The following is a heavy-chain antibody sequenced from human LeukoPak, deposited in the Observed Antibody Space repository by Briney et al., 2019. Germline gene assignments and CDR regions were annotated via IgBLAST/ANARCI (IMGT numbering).Heavy chain of an antibody. CDR1: GGTFSSYA. CDR3: ARVARGLFNYYFDY. V-gene: IGHV1-69*06. Sequence: ASVKVSCKASGGTFSSYAISWVRQAPGQGLEWMGGIIPIFGTANYAQKFQGRVTITADKSTSTAYMELSSLRSEDTAVYYCARVARGLFNYYFDYWGQGTLVTVSS. CDR2: IIPIFGTA. D-gene: IGHD3-10*01. J-gene: IGHJ4*02.